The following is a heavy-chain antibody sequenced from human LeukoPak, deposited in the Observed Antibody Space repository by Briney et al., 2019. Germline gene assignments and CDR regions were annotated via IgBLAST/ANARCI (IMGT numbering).Heavy chain of an antibody. D-gene: IGHD2-15*01. J-gene: IGHJ4*02. V-gene: IGHV1-69*05. Sequence: SVKVSCKASGGTFSSYAISWVRQAPGQGLEWMGVIIPIFGTANYAQKFQGRVTITTDESTSTAYMELSSLRSEDTAVYYCARDGVRRYCSGGSCYLSLDYWGQGTLVTVSS. CDR2: IIPIFGTA. CDR1: GGTFSSYA. CDR3: ARDGVRRYCSGGSCYLSLDY.